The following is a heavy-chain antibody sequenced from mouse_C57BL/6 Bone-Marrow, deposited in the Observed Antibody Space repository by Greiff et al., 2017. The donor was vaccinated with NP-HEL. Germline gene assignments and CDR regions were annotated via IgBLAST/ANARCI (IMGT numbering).Heavy chain of an antibody. D-gene: IGHD1-1*01. V-gene: IGHV5-17*01. CDR1: GFTFSDYG. Sequence: EVKLMESGGGLVKPGGSLKLSCAASGFTFSDYGMHWVRQAPEKGLEWVAYISSGSSTIYYADTVKGRFTISRDNAKNTLFLQMTSLRSEDTAMYYCASLYYGSSYVLFDYWGQGTTLTVSS. CDR3: ASLYYGSSYVLFDY. J-gene: IGHJ2*01. CDR2: ISSGSSTI.